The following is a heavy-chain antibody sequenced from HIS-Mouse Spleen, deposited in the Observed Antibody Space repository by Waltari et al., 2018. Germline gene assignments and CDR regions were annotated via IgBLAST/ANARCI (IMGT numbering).Heavy chain of an antibody. V-gene: IGHV4-38-2*02. Sequence: QVQLQESGPGLVKPSETLSLTCTVSGYSISSGYYWGWIRQPPGKGLEWIGSIYHSGNTYYNPSLKSRVTISVDTSKNQFSLKLSSVTAADTAVYYCARVIVVVTPSYWYFDLWGRGTLVTVSS. CDR2: IYHSGNT. CDR3: ARVIVVVTPSYWYFDL. D-gene: IGHD2-21*02. CDR1: GYSISSGYY. J-gene: IGHJ2*01.